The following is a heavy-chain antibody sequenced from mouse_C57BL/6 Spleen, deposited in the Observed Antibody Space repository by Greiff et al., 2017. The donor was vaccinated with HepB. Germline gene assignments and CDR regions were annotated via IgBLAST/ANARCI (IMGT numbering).Heavy chain of an antibody. V-gene: IGHV2-2*01. CDR1: GFSLTSYG. CDR3: ARVGRGAY. CDR2: IWSGGST. J-gene: IGHJ3*01. Sequence: VKLMESGPGLVQPSQSLSITCTVSGFSLTSYGVHWVRQSPGKGLEWLGVIWSGGSTDYNAAFISRLSISKDNSKSQVFFKMNSLQADDTAIYYCARVGRGAYWGQGTLVTVSA.